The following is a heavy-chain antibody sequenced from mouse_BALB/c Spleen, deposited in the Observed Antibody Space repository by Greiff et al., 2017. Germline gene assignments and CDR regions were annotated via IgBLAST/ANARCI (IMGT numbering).Heavy chain of an antibody. Sequence: EVQLHESGPGLVKPSQSLSLTCTVTGYSITSDYAWNWIRQFPGNKLEWMGYISYSGSTSYNPSLKSRISITRDTSKNQFFLQLNSVTTEDTATYYCARSTTAYYAMDYWGQGTSVTVSS. CDR1: GYSITSDYA. CDR3: ARSTTAYYAMDY. CDR2: ISYSGST. V-gene: IGHV3-2*02. D-gene: IGHD1-2*01. J-gene: IGHJ4*01.